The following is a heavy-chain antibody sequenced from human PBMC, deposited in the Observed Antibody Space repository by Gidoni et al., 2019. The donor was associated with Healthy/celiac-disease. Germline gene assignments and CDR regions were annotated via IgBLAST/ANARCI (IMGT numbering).Heavy chain of an antibody. J-gene: IGHJ5*02. CDR3: ASQIAAAGYNWFDP. CDR2: ISANNGNT. V-gene: IGHV1-18*01. CDR1: GYTFTSYG. Sequence: QVQLVQSGAEVKKPGASVKVSCKASGYTFTSYGISWVRQAPGQGLEGMGWISANNGNTNYAQKLQGRVTMTTDTSTSTAYMELRSLRSDDTAVYYCASQIAAAGYNWFDPWGQGTLVTVSS. D-gene: IGHD6-13*01.